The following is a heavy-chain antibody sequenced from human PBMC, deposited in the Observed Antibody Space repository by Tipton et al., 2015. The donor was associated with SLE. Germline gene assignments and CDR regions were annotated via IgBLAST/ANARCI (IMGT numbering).Heavy chain of an antibody. D-gene: IGHD4-23*01. CDR2: INHSGTS. CDR3: AREPTTVADRYFDL. CDR1: GGSFSGYY. J-gene: IGHJ2*01. V-gene: IGHV4-34*01. Sequence: TLSLTCVVYGGSFSGYYWSWIRQPPGKGLEWIGEINHSGTSNYNPSLKSRVTISVDTSKNQFSLKLTSVTAADAAVYYCAREPTTVADRYFDLWARGTLVTVSS.